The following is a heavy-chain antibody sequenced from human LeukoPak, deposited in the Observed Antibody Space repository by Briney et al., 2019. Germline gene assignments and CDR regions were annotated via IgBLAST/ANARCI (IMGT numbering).Heavy chain of an antibody. Sequence: GGSLRLSCEASGFPFSSYVMSWVRQAPGKGLEWIAYINHNAEMILYPDFVKGRFTISRDNAKHSLYLQMTALRDEDTAIYYCARDHDWAFDLWGQGTLVTVSS. CDR2: INHNAEMI. D-gene: IGHD3-9*01. V-gene: IGHV3-48*02. CDR1: GFPFSSYV. J-gene: IGHJ4*02. CDR3: ARDHDWAFDL.